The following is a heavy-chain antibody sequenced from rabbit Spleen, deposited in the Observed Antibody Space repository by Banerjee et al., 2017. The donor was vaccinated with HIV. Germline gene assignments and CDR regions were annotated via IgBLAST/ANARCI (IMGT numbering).Heavy chain of an antibody. CDR3: AREAYYSSFNL. V-gene: IGHV1S45*01. J-gene: IGHJ4*01. CDR2: IDGGSSGKA. Sequence: QEQLKESGGGLVQPGGSLKLSCKASRFDFSTYSMSWVRQAPGKGLEWIACIDGGSSGKAWYATWAKGRFTGSKTSSTTVTLQMTSMTAADTATYFCAREAYYSSFNLWGQGTLVTVS. CDR1: RFDFSTYS. D-gene: IGHD4-1*01.